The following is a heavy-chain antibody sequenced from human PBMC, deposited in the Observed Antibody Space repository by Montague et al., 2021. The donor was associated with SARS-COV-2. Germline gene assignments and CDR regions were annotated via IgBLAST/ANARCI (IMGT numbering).Heavy chain of an antibody. CDR2: IKRDGSAK. J-gene: IGHJ3*01. D-gene: IGHD6-13*01. Sequence: SLRLSCAASGFTFSTYWMSWVRQAPGEGLEWVANIKRDGSAKYYVDSVEGRFTISRDNSKNSLYLQMNSLTAEDTAVYFCARLGRIAAGAGDAFDFWGQGTMVTVSS. V-gene: IGHV3-7*01. CDR1: GFTFSTYW. CDR3: ARLGRIAAGAGDAFDF.